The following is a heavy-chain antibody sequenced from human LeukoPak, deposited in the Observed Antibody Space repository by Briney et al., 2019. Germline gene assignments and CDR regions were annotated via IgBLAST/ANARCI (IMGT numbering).Heavy chain of an antibody. Sequence: SETLSLTCSVSGDSISRSGYYWGWVRQPPGKGLEWIGEIYHSGSTNYNPSLKSRVTISVDKSKNQFSLKLSSVTAADTAVYYCARAHYYDSSGYTHWGQGTLVTVSS. CDR3: ARAHYYDSSGYTH. J-gene: IGHJ4*02. D-gene: IGHD3-22*01. CDR2: IYHSGST. V-gene: IGHV4-39*07. CDR1: GDSISRSGYY.